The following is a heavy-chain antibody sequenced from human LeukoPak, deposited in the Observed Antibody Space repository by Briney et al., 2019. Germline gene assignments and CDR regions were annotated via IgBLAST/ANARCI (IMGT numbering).Heavy chain of an antibody. V-gene: IGHV1-69*06. Sequence: SVKVSCKASGGTFSSYAISWVRQAPGQGLEWMGGIIPIFGTANYAQKFQGRVTMTEDTSTDTAYMELSSLRSEDTAVYYCATDLSRGRPATFDYWGQGTLVTVSS. CDR3: ATDLSRGRPATFDY. CDR1: GGTFSSYA. CDR2: IIPIFGTA. J-gene: IGHJ4*02. D-gene: IGHD3-10*01.